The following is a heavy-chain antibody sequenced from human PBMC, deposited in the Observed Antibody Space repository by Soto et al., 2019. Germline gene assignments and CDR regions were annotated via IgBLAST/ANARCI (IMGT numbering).Heavy chain of an antibody. CDR3: ASDPMTTVTTQYDY. V-gene: IGHV1-58*01. Sequence: GASVKVSCKASGFTFTSSAVQWVRQARGQRLEWIGRIVVGSGNTNYAQKFQERVTITRDMSTSTAYMELSSLRSEDTAVYYCASDPMTTVTTQYDYWGQGTLVTVSS. D-gene: IGHD4-17*01. CDR2: IVVGSGNT. CDR1: GFTFTSSA. J-gene: IGHJ4*02.